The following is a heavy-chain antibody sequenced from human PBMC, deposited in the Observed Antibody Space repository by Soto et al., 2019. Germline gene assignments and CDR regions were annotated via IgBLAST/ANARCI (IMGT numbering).Heavy chain of an antibody. CDR1: VGTFSSYA. V-gene: IGHV1-69*12. CDR3: ARSLGSIWYYYYGMDV. Sequence: QVQLVQSGAEVKQPESSVKVSCKASVGTFSSYAISWVRQAPGQVVEWMGGIIPIFGTANYAKKFQGRVTITADESTGTACMELSSLSSEDTAVYYCARSLGSIWYYYYGMDVW. CDR2: IIPIFGTA. D-gene: IGHD6-13*01. J-gene: IGHJ6*01.